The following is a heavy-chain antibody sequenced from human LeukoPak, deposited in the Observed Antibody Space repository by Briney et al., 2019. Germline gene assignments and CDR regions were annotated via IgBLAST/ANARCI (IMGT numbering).Heavy chain of an antibody. D-gene: IGHD5-12*01. Sequence: GGSLRLSRAASGFTFSSYSMNWVRQAPGKGLEWVSSISSSSSYIYYADSVKGRFTISRGNAKNSLYLQMNSLRAEDTAVYYCARGGYSGYVAKSTYFDYWGQGTLVTVSS. CDR1: GFTFSSYS. J-gene: IGHJ4*02. V-gene: IGHV3-21*01. CDR2: ISSSSSYI. CDR3: ARGGYSGYVAKSTYFDY.